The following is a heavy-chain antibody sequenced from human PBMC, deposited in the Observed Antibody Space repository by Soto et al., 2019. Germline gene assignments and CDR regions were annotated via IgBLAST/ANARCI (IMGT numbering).Heavy chain of an antibody. Sequence: QVQLVQSGAEVKKPGSSVKVSCKASGGTFSSYAISWVRQAPGQGLEWMGGIIPIFGTANYVQKFQGRVTITADKSTSTAYRELSSLRSEDTAVYYCAASCTSCYTEPYYYYGMDVGGQGTTVTFAS. CDR1: GGTFSSYA. V-gene: IGHV1-69*06. CDR3: AASCTSCYTEPYYYYGMDV. CDR2: IIPIFGTA. J-gene: IGHJ6*02. D-gene: IGHD2-2*02.